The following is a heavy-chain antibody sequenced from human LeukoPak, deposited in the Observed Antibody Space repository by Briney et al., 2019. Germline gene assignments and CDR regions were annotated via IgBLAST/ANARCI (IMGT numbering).Heavy chain of an antibody. V-gene: IGHV4-38-2*02. CDR1: GYSISSSYF. Sequence: PSETLSLTCTVSGYSISSSYFWGWIRQPPGKGLEWIATFYYSGSTYYNPSLKSRVTISLDTSKNQFSLKLSSVTAADTAVYYCARANTAMVLYFDYWGQGTLVTVSS. J-gene: IGHJ4*02. CDR2: FYYSGST. CDR3: ARANTAMVLYFDY. D-gene: IGHD5-18*01.